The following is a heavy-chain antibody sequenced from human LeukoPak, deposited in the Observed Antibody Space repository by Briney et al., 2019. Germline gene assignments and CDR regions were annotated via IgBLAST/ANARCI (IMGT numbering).Heavy chain of an antibody. Sequence: GGSLRLSCAASGFTFSSYSMNWVRQAPGKGLEWGSYISSSSSTIYYADSLKGRFTISRDNAKNSLYLQMNSLRAEDTAVYYCARTVSGFDAFDIWGQGTMVTVSS. D-gene: IGHD3-22*01. CDR2: ISSSSSTI. CDR1: GFTFSSYS. J-gene: IGHJ3*02. CDR3: ARTVSGFDAFDI. V-gene: IGHV3-48*01.